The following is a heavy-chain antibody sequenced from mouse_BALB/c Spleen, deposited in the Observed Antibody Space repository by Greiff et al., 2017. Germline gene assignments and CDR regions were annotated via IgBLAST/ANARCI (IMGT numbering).Heavy chain of an antibody. V-gene: IGHV5-17*02. CDR2: ISSGSSTI. Sequence: EVQGVESGGGLVQPGGSRKLSCAASGFTFSSFGIHWVRQAPEKGLEWVAYISSGSSTIYYADTVKGRFTISRDNPKNTLFLQMTSLRSEDTAMYYCARSGRERNAMDYWGQGTSVTVSS. J-gene: IGHJ4*01. CDR3: ARSGRERNAMDY. CDR1: GFTFSSFG.